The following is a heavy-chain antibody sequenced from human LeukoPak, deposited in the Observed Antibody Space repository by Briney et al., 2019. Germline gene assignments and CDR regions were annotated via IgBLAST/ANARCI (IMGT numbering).Heavy chain of an antibody. D-gene: IGHD5-12*01. CDR3: AKDFLSGDENYYYYYGMDV. V-gene: IGHV3-23*01. CDR2: ISGSGGNT. Sequence: PGGSLRLSCTASGFTFSSYAMSWVRQTPRKGLEWVSAISGSGGNTYYAESVKGRFTISRDISKNTLYLQMSSLRAEDTAVYYCAKDFLSGDENYYYYYGMDVCGQGTTVTVSS. J-gene: IGHJ6*02. CDR1: GFTFSSYA.